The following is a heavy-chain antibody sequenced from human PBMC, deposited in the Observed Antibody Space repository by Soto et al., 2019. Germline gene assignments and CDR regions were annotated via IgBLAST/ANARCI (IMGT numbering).Heavy chain of an antibody. V-gene: IGHV4-30-4*01. Sequence: QVQLQESGPGLVKPSQTLSLTCTVSGGSISSGDYYWSWIRQPPGKGLEWIGYIYYSGSTYYNPSLKSLVTISVDTSKTQFSLKLSSLTAADTAVYYCARVGGFAATTIDSWGQGTLVTVSS. CDR1: GGSISSGDYY. CDR3: ARVGGFAATTIDS. CDR2: IYYSGST. D-gene: IGHD3-10*01. J-gene: IGHJ4*02.